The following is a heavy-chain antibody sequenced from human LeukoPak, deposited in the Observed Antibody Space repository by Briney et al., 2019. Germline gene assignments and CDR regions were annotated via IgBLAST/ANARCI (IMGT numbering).Heavy chain of an antibody. Sequence: GGSLRLSCAASGSTFSSYAMSWVRQAPGKGLEWVSAISGSGGSTYYADSVKGRFTISRDNSKNTLYLQMNSLRAEDTAVYYCAKTSRIAAAGNWFDPWGQGTLVTVSS. J-gene: IGHJ5*02. CDR3: AKTSRIAAAGNWFDP. V-gene: IGHV3-23*01. CDR1: GSTFSSYA. D-gene: IGHD6-13*01. CDR2: ISGSGGST.